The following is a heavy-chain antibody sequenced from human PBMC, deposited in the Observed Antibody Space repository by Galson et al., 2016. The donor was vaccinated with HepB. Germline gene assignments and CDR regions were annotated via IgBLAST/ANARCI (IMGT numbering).Heavy chain of an antibody. Sequence: SLRLSCAASGFTFSAYGMHWVRQAPGRGLEWLAVIWFDGSTKYYGDSARGRFYISRDNSKNTLYLQMNNLRGEDTATYYCAKAAYSGSYLYHFDHWGQGILVTVSS. CDR3: AKAAYSGSYLYHFDH. J-gene: IGHJ4*02. CDR1: GFTFSAYG. V-gene: IGHV3-33*03. CDR2: IWFDGSTK. D-gene: IGHD3-10*01.